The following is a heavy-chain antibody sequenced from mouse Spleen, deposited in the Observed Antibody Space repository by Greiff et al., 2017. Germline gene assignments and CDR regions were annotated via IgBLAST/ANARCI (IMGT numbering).Heavy chain of an antibody. CDR1: GYSITSGY. Sequence: EVKLVESGPGLAKPSQTLSLTCSVTGYSITSGYWNWIRKFPGNKLEYMGYISYSGSTYYNPSLKSRISITRDTSKNQYYLQLNSVTTEDTATYYCARWFYDGPAWFAYWGQGTLVTVSA. J-gene: IGHJ3*01. CDR2: ISYSGST. CDR3: ARWFYDGPAWFAY. V-gene: IGHV3-8*01. D-gene: IGHD2-3*01.